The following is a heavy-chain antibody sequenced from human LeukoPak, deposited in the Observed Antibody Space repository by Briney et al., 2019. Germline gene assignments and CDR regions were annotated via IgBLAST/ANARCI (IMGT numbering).Heavy chain of an antibody. CDR2: IYYSGST. CDR3: ARHEDYGGNLWYFDL. D-gene: IGHD4-23*01. V-gene: IGHV4-59*08. CDR1: GGSISSYY. Sequence: SETLSLTCTVSGGSISSYYWSWIRQPPGKGLEWIGYIYYSGSTNYNPSLKSRVTISVDTSKNQFSLKLSSVTAADTAVYYCARHEDYGGNLWYFDLWGRGTLVTVSS. J-gene: IGHJ2*01.